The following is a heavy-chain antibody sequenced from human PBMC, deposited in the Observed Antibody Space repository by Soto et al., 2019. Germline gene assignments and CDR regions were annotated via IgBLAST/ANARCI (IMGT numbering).Heavy chain of an antibody. D-gene: IGHD3-9*01. V-gene: IGHV3-23*01. CDR1: GFTFSSYA. J-gene: IGHJ4*02. CDR2: ISGSGGST. Sequence: GGSLRLSCAASGFTFSSYAMSWVRQAPGKGLEWVSAISGSGGSTYYADSVKGRFTISRDNAKNSLYLQMNSLRAEDTAVYYCARGPYYDILTGYWDYWGQGTLVTVSS. CDR3: ARGPYYDILTGYWDY.